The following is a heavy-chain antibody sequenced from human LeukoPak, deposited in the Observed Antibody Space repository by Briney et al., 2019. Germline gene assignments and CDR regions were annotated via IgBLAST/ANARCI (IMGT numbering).Heavy chain of an antibody. J-gene: IGHJ4*02. D-gene: IGHD3-9*01. V-gene: IGHV1-3*01. CDR3: ARARNYDILTGYYRYFDY. Sequence: ASVKVSCKASGYTFTSYAMHWVRQAPGRRLEWMGWINAGNGNTKYSQKFQGRVTITRDTSASTAYMELSSLRSEDTAVYYCARARNYDILTGYYRYFDYWGQGTLVTVSS. CDR2: INAGNGNT. CDR1: GYTFTSYA.